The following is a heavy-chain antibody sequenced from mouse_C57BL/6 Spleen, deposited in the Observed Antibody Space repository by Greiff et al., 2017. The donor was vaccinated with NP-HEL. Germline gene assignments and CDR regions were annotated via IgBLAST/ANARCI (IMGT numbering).Heavy chain of an antibody. CDR3: ARLYDGYYFAY. J-gene: IGHJ3*01. V-gene: IGHV5-6*01. Sequence: DVQLQESGGDLVKPGGSLKLSCAASGFTFSSYGMSWVRQTPDKRLEWVATISSGGSYTYYPDSVKGRFTISRDNAKNTLYLQMSSLKSEDTAMYYCARLYDGYYFAYWGQGTLVTVSA. CDR1: GFTFSSYG. D-gene: IGHD2-3*01. CDR2: ISSGGSYT.